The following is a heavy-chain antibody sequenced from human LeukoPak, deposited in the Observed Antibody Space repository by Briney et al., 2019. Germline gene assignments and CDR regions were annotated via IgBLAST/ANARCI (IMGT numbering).Heavy chain of an antibody. CDR1: GVTFSSYG. J-gene: IGHJ4*02. Sequence: PGGSLRLSCAASGVTFSSYGMHWVRQAPGKGLEWVAVISYDGSNKYYADSVKGGFTISRDNSNNTLYLQMNSLRAEDTAVYYCAKDLGRRDGYNYLDYWGQGTLVTVSS. CDR3: AKDLGRRDGYNYLDY. CDR2: ISYDGSNK. V-gene: IGHV3-30*18. D-gene: IGHD5-24*01.